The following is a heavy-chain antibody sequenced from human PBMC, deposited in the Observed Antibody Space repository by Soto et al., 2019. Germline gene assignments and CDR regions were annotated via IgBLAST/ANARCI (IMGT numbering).Heavy chain of an antibody. CDR1: GFTFSSYG. CDR2: ISYDGSNK. CDR3: AKDSAIYYYYGMDV. D-gene: IGHD6-25*01. Sequence: QVQLVESGGGVVQPGRSLRLSCAASGFTFSSYGMHWVRQAPGKGLEWVAVISYDGSNKYYADSVKGRFTISRDNSKNTLYLQMNSLRAEDTAVYYCAKDSAIYYYYGMDVWGQGTTVTVSS. J-gene: IGHJ6*02. V-gene: IGHV3-30*18.